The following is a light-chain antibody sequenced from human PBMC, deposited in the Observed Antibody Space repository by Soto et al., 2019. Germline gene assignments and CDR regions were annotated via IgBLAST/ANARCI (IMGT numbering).Light chain of an antibody. J-gene: IGKJ4*01. Sequence: DIQMTQSPSSLSASVGDRVTITCRASQSISNYLNWYQQKPGKAPKLLIYAASSLQSGVSSRFSGSGSGTDFTLTISSLQPEDFATYYCQQSYSTPQELTFGGGTKVEI. V-gene: IGKV1-39*01. CDR1: QSISNY. CDR2: AAS. CDR3: QQSYSTPQELT.